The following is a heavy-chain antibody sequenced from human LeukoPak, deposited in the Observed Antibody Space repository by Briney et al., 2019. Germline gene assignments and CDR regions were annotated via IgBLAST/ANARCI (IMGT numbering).Heavy chain of an antibody. V-gene: IGHV3-20*04. CDR2: INWNGGST. J-gene: IGHJ5*02. CDR3: AKESTVTPGNVNWFDP. Sequence: PGGSLRLSCAASGFTFDDYGMSWVRQAPGKGLEWVSGINWNGGSTGYADSVKGRFTISRDNAKNSLYLKMNSLRAEDTGVYYCAKESTVTPGNVNWFDPWGQGTLVTVSS. D-gene: IGHD4-17*01. CDR1: GFTFDDYG.